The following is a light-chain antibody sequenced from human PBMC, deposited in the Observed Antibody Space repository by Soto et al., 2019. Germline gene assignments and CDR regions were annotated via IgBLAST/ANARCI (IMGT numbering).Light chain of an antibody. V-gene: IGKV3-15*01. Sequence: EIMMTQSPATLSVSPGERATLSCRASQSVSSNLAWYQQKPGQAPRLLIHSASTRATGIPARFSGSGSGTEFTLTISSLQSEDFALYYCQQYNNGPPLTFGGGTKVEMK. CDR1: QSVSSN. CDR2: SAS. CDR3: QQYNNGPPLT. J-gene: IGKJ4*01.